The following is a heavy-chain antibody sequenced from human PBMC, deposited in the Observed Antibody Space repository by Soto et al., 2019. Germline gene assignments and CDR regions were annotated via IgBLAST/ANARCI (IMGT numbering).Heavy chain of an antibody. J-gene: IGHJ4*02. Sequence: ASVKVSCKASGGTFSSYSISWVRQAPGQGLEWMGIINPSGGSTSYAQKFQGRVTMTRDTSTSTVYMELSSLRSEDTAVYYCAREFTIFGVVTHYFDYWGQGTLVTVSS. CDR3: AREFTIFGVVTHYFDY. CDR1: GGTFSSYS. CDR2: INPSGGST. V-gene: IGHV1-46*01. D-gene: IGHD3-3*01.